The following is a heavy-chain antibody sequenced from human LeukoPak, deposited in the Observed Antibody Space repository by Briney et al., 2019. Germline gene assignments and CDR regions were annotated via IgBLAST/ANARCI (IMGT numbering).Heavy chain of an antibody. CDR2: ISAYNGNT. D-gene: IGHD6-19*01. J-gene: IGHJ4*02. Sequence: GASVKVSCKASGYTFTSYGISWVRQAPGQGLEWMGWISAYNGNTNYAQKLQGRVTMTTDTSTSTAYMELRSPRSDDTAVYYCARGGEQWLVRAYYFDYWGQGTLVTVSS. CDR3: ARGGEQWLVRAYYFDY. CDR1: GYTFTSYG. V-gene: IGHV1-18*01.